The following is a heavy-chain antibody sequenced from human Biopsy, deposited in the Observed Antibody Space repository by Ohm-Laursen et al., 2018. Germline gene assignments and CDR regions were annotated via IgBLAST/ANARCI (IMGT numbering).Heavy chain of an antibody. CDR2: IWYDGSKK. V-gene: IGHV3-33*01. D-gene: IGHD6-19*01. Sequence: LRLSCAASGLSFSTYGMHWVRQAPGKGLEWVAVIWYDGSKKYYADSVKGRFTITRDNSKNTLYLQMNSLRAEDTAVYYCASDRDSSGSFRWNHWGQGTLVTVSS. J-gene: IGHJ5*02. CDR1: GLSFSTYG. CDR3: ASDRDSSGSFRWNH.